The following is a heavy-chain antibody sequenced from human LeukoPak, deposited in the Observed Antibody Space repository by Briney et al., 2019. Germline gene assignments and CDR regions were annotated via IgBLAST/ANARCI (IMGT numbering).Heavy chain of an antibody. J-gene: IGHJ6*03. Sequence: PSQTLSLTCTVSGGSISSGSYYWSWIRQPAGKGLEWIGRIYTSGSTNYNPSLKSRVTISVDTSKNQFSLKLSSVTAADTAVYYCARDGHGSGSYYEGPYYYYYMDVWGKGTTVTVSS. D-gene: IGHD3-10*01. CDR1: GGSISSGSYY. V-gene: IGHV4-61*02. CDR3: ARDGHGSGSYYEGPYYYYYMDV. CDR2: IYTSGST.